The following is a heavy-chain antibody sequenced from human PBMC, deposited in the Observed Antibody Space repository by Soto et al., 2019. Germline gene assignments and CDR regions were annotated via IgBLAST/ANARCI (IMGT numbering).Heavy chain of an antibody. CDR3: ARGVGSGTYYTQYNWFDP. CDR2: INTYNGNT. CDR1: GYTFTNYG. Sequence: QVQLVQSGAEVKKPGASVKVSCKASGYTFTNYGISWVRQAPGQGLEWMGWINTYNGNTNHAQKLQGRVTMTTDTXTXTXXMELRSLRSDDPAVYYCARGVGSGTYYTQYNWFDPWGQGTLVTVSS. D-gene: IGHD3-10*01. V-gene: IGHV1-18*01. J-gene: IGHJ5*02.